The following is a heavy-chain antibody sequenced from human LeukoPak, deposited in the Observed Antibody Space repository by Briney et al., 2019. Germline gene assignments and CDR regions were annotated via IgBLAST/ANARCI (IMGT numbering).Heavy chain of an antibody. D-gene: IGHD6-6*01. V-gene: IGHV3-23*01. Sequence: PGGSLGLSCAAPGFTFAGNAMTWVRKAPGKGLKGVSLISGSGGSTYYADVVKGRFTISRDNSKNALYLRMNSLRAEDTAVYYCAHWGSSGPFDYWGQGTLVTVSS. J-gene: IGHJ4*02. CDR3: AHWGSSGPFDY. CDR1: GFTFAGNA. CDR2: ISGSGGST.